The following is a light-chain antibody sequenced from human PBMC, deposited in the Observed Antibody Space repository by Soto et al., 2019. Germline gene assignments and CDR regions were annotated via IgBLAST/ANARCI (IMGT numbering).Light chain of an antibody. CDR2: AAS. V-gene: IGKV1-12*01. J-gene: IGKJ4*01. CDR3: QQTDSFPLT. CDR1: QGIATW. Sequence: DIQMTQSPSTVSASVGDRVTFTCRASQGIATWLAWYQQKPGKTPKLLIYAASSLQSGIPSRFSGSGSGTDFTLTINSLQPEDFATYYCQQTDSFPLTFGGGTKVEIK.